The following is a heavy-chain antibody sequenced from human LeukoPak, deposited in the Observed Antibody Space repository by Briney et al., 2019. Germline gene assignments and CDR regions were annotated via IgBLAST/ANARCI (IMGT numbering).Heavy chain of an antibody. D-gene: IGHD1-26*01. Sequence: SGGSLRLSCAASGFTFSNYWMSWVRLAPGKGLEWVANIKQDGSEKYYVDSVEGRFTISRDNAKNLLSLQMNSLRAEDTAVYHCARVLNVGSRSVFDFWGQGTLVTVSS. CDR3: ARVLNVGSRSVFDF. V-gene: IGHV3-7*01. J-gene: IGHJ4*02. CDR2: IKQDGSEK. CDR1: GFTFSNYW.